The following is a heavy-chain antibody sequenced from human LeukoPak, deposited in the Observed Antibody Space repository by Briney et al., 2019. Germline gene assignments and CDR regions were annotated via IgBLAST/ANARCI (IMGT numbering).Heavy chain of an antibody. D-gene: IGHD6-19*01. J-gene: IGHJ5*01. CDR3: AREGTGYSSGWVDF. Sequence: SETLSLTCTVSGGSVSSGSFYWSWIRQPPGKRLEWIGYIYHSGSTNYNPSLKSRVTISVDTSKNQFSLKLSSVTAADTAVYYCAREGTGYSSGWVDFWGQRTLVTVSS. CDR2: IYHSGST. V-gene: IGHV4-61*01. CDR1: GGSVSSGSFY.